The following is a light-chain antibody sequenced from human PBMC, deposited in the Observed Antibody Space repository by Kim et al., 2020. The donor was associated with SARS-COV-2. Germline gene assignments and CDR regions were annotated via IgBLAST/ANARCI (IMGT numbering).Light chain of an antibody. CDR3: VLSYSGARPV. J-gene: IGLJ1*01. V-gene: IGLV7-46*01. CDR2: DAS. Sequence: GETVPLPGGPRTGAVTSGHYPCWFQQKPGQAPRTLIYDASNKHSSTPARFSGSFLGGKAALTLSGAQPDDEAEYYCVLSYSGARPVFGTGTKVTVL. CDR1: TGAVTSGHY.